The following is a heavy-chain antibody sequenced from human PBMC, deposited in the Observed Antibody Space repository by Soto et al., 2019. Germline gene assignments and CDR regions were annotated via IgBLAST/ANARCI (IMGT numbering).Heavy chain of an antibody. CDR1: GFTFTYYT. J-gene: IGHJ4*02. V-gene: IGHV3-48*02. D-gene: IGHD2-21*01. CDR3: ARDRAWAFDY. CDR2: IGTSPGFI. Sequence: GGSLRHSCEDSGFTFTYYTMNWVRQAPGKVLEWVSYIGTSPGFISYADSVKGRFTISRDNAQNSLSLQMNSLRDEDTAVYYCARDRAWAFDYWGQGALVTVSS.